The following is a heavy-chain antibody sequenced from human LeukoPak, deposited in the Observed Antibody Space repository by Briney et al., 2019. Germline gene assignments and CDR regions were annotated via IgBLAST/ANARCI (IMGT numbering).Heavy chain of an antibody. D-gene: IGHD1-26*01. CDR3: ARELVGATEIDY. CDR2: INPSGGST. V-gene: IGHV1-46*01. J-gene: IGHJ4*02. CDR1: GYTFTSYC. Sequence: ASVKVSCKASGYTFTSYCMHWVRQAPGQGLEWMGIINPSGGSTSYAQKFQGRVTMTRDTSTSTVYMELSSLRSEDTAEYYCARELVGATEIDYWGQGTLVTVSS.